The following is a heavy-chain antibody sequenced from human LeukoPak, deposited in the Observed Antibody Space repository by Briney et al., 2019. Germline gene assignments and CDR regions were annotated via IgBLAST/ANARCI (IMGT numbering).Heavy chain of an antibody. Sequence: PGGSLRHSCAASGFTFSSYSMNWVRQAPGKGLEWVSSISSSSSYIYYADSVKGRFTISRDNAKNSLYLQMNSLRAEDTAVYYCARDYAYGGNQKTYYYHGMDVWGQGTTVTVSS. J-gene: IGHJ6*02. D-gene: IGHD4-23*01. CDR1: GFTFSSYS. CDR2: ISSSSSYI. V-gene: IGHV3-21*01. CDR3: ARDYAYGGNQKTYYYHGMDV.